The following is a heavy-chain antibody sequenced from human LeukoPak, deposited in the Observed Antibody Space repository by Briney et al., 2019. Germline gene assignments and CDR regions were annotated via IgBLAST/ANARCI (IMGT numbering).Heavy chain of an antibody. CDR2: ISSSGSYI. V-gene: IGHV3-21*01. CDR3: ARVGGQLDY. D-gene: IGHD6-6*01. CDR1: GFTFTSYA. J-gene: IGHJ4*02. Sequence: NPGGSLRLSCAASGFTFTSYAMSWVRQAPGKGLEWVSSISSSGSYIYYADSVKGRFTISRDNAKNSLYLQMNSLRAEDTAVYYCARVGGQLDYWGQGTLVTVSS.